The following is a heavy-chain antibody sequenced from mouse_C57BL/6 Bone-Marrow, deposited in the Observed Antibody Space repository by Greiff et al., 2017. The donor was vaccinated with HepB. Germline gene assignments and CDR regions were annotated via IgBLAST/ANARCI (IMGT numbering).Heavy chain of an antibody. J-gene: IGHJ3*01. D-gene: IGHD1-1*01. V-gene: IGHV1-59*01. CDR1: GYTFTSYW. Sequence: QVQLQQPGAELVRPGTSVKLSCKASGYTFTSYWMHWVKQRPGQGLEWIGVIDPSDSYTNYNQKFKGKATLTVDTSSSTAYMHRSSLTSEDSAVYYCARSWYYGSSGFGYWGQGTLVTVSA. CDR2: IDPSDSYT. CDR3: ARSWYYGSSGFGY.